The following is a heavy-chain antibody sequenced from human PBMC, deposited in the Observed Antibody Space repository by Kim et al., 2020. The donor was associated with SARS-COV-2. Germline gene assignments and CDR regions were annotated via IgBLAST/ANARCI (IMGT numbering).Heavy chain of an antibody. CDR1: GFTFSDYY. J-gene: IGHJ6*02. V-gene: IGHV3-11*03. D-gene: IGHD5-12*01. CDR3: ARGGYDPPVPSYYYYYYGMDV. Sequence: GGSLRLSCAASGFTFSDYYMSWIRQAPGKGLEWVSYISSSSSYTNYADSVKGRFTISRDNAKNSLYLQMNSLRAEDTAVYYCARGGYDPPVPSYYYYYYGMDVWGQGTTVTVSS. CDR2: ISSSSSYT.